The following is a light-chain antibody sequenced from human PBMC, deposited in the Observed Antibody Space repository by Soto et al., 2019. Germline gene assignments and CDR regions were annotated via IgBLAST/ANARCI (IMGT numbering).Light chain of an antibody. CDR3: RRCLYGWP. CDR1: QNVSSN. Sequence: EIVVTQSPATLSVSPEERATLSCRTSQNVSSNFAWFQQKPGQAPRLLIYGAFTRATGIPVRFSGSGSGTGFPFPICSLQSKDFAVYCDRRCLYGWPFAQGTK. J-gene: IGKJ1*01. CDR2: GAF. V-gene: IGKV3-15*01.